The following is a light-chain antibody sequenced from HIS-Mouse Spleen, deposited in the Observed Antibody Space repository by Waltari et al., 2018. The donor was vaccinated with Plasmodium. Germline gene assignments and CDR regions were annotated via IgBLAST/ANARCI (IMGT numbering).Light chain of an antibody. J-gene: IGKJ1*01. CDR1: QSISSR. CDR2: NAS. V-gene: IGKV1-5*03. CDR3: QQYNSYSWT. Sequence: DIQMTQSPSTLSASVGDRVTITCRASQSISSRLAWYQQKPGQAPKLLIYNASSLESGVPSRFSGSGSGTEFTLTISSLQPDDFATYYCQQYNSYSWTFGQGTKVEIK.